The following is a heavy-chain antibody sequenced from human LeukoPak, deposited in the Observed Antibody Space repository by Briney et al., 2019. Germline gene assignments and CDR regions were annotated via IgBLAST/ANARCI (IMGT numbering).Heavy chain of an antibody. CDR3: AKGYSSSWNDAFDI. Sequence: GGSLRLSCAASGFTFSSYGMHWVRQAPGKGLEWVAFIRYDGSNKYYADSVKGRFTISIDNSKNTLYLQMNSLRAEDTAVYYCAKGYSSSWNDAFDIWGQGTMVTVSS. CDR1: GFTFSSYG. CDR2: IRYDGSNK. D-gene: IGHD6-13*01. J-gene: IGHJ3*02. V-gene: IGHV3-30*02.